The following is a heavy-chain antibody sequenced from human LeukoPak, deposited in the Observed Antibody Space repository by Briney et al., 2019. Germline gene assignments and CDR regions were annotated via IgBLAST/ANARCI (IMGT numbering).Heavy chain of an antibody. CDR1: GFTFSSYG. CDR3: ARGPLSSSSNDY. Sequence: GGSLRLSCAASGFTFSSYGMHWVRQAPGKGLEWVAVIWYDGSNKYYADSVKGRFTISRDNSKNTLYLQMNSLRAEDTAVYYCARGPLSSSSNDYWGQGTLVTVSS. D-gene: IGHD6-6*01. V-gene: IGHV3-33*01. J-gene: IGHJ4*02. CDR2: IWYDGSNK.